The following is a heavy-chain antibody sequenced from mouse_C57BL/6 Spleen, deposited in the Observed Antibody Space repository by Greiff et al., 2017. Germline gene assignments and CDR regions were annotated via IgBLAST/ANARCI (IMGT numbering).Heavy chain of an antibody. V-gene: IGHV1-64*01. Sequence: QVQLQQPGAELVKPGASVKLSCKASGYTFTSYWMHWVKQRPGQGLEWIGMIHPNSGSTNYNEKFKSKATLTVDKSSSTAYMQLSRLTSEDSAVYYCAREGNYGTYYAMDFWGQGTSVTVSS. CDR3: AREGNYGTYYAMDF. CDR1: GYTFTSYW. J-gene: IGHJ4*01. D-gene: IGHD2-1*01. CDR2: IHPNSGST.